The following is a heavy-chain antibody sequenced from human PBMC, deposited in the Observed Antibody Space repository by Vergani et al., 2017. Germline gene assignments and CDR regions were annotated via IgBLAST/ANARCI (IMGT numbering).Heavy chain of an antibody. CDR2: IYYSGST. CDR1: GGSLSSYY. V-gene: IGHV4-59*01. J-gene: IGHJ4*02. CDR3: ARASTVTTTAFDD. D-gene: IGHD4-17*01. Sequence: QVQLQESGPGLVKPSETLSLTCTVSGGSLSSYYWSWIRQPPGRGLEWIGYIYYSGSTNYNPSLMSRVTISVDTSKNQFSLKLSSVTAADTAVFYCARASTVTTTAFDDWGQGTLVTVSS.